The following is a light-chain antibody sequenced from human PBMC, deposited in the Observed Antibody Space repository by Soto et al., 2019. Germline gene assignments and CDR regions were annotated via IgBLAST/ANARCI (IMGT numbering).Light chain of an antibody. CDR2: AAS. J-gene: IGKJ1*01. CDR1: QGISSY. Sequence: AIRMTQSPSSFSASTGDRVTITCRASQGISSYLAWYQQKPGKAPKLLIYAASTLQSGVPSRFSGSGSGTDFTLTISRLEPEDFVVYYCQQYGSSPRTFGQGTKVDIK. V-gene: IGKV1-8*01. CDR3: QQYGSSPRT.